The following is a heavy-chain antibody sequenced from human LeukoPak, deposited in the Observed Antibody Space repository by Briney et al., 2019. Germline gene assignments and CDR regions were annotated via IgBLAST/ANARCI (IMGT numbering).Heavy chain of an antibody. V-gene: IGHV3-33*01. Sequence: GGSLRLSCAASGFTFSSYGMHWVRQAPGKGLEWAAVIWYDGSNKYYADSVKGRFTISRDNSKNTLYLQMNSLRAEDTAVYYCARDQRATYYYDSSGYYLFDYWGQGTLVTVSS. CDR3: ARDQRATYYYDSSGYYLFDY. D-gene: IGHD3-22*01. CDR2: IWYDGSNK. J-gene: IGHJ4*02. CDR1: GFTFSSYG.